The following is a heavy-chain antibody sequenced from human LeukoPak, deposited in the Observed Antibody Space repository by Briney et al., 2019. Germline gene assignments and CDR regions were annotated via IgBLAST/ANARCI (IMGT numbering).Heavy chain of an antibody. D-gene: IGHD3-22*01. V-gene: IGHV3-23*01. J-gene: IGHJ4*02. CDR1: GFTFSTYA. Sequence: GGSLRLSCAASGFTFSTYAMSWVRQAPGKGLEWVSAISGSGGSTYYADSVKGRFTISRDNSKNTLYLQMNSLRAEDTAVYYCAKDDDGGGWNFDYWGQGTLVTVSS. CDR2: ISGSGGST. CDR3: AKDDDGGGWNFDY.